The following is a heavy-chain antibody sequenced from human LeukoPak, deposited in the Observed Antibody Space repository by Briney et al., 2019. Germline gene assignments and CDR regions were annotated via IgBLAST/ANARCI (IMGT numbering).Heavy chain of an antibody. CDR3: ASPDSSSHQSYFDY. Sequence: VASVKVSCKASGGTFSSYAISWVRQAPGQGLEWMGGIIPIFGTANYAQKFQGRVTITADESTSTAYMELSSLRSEDTAVYYCASPDSSSHQSYFDYWGQGTLVTVSS. CDR2: IIPIFGTA. D-gene: IGHD6-6*01. V-gene: IGHV1-69*13. CDR1: GGTFSSYA. J-gene: IGHJ4*02.